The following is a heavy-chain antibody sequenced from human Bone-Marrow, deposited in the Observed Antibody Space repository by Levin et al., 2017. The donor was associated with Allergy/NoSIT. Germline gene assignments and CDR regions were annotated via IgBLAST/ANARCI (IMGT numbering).Heavy chain of an antibody. D-gene: IGHD1-1*01. Sequence: LSLTCAASGFTFSNHGMHWVRQAPGKGLEWVAVIWYDGSDKYYADSVKGRFTISRDNSNNMLYLEMDSLRVEDTALYFCARSTGTTRLDYWGLGTLVTVSS. CDR3: ARSTGTTRLDY. CDR1: GFTFSNHG. J-gene: IGHJ4*02. CDR2: IWYDGSDK. V-gene: IGHV3-33*01.